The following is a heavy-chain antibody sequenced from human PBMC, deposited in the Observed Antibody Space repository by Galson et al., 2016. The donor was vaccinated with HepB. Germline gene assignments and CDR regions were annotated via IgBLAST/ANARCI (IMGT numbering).Heavy chain of an antibody. V-gene: IGHV4-4*02. D-gene: IGHD3-22*01. CDR2: VYHSGST. CDR3: ARGMYYYDSRETA. CDR1: GASISRGNW. J-gene: IGHJ5*02. Sequence: LSLTCAVSGASISRGNWWNWVRQPPGKGLEWIGEVYHSGSTSYNPSLKSRVAISVDKSKNQFSLNLSSVTAADTAVYYCARGMYYYDSRETAWGQGTLVTVSS.